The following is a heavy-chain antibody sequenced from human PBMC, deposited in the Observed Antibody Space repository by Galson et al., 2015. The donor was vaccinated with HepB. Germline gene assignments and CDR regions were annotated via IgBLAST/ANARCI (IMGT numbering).Heavy chain of an antibody. V-gene: IGHV3-73*01. CDR1: GFTFSGSA. J-gene: IGHJ4*02. Sequence: SLRLSCAASGFTFSGSAMHWVRQASGKGLEWVGRIRSKANSYATAYAASVKGRFTISRDDSKNTAYLQMNSLKTEDTAVYYCTSDLPSWVPAANYWGQGTLVTVSS. D-gene: IGHD2-2*01. CDR3: TSDLPSWVPAANY. CDR2: IRSKANSYAT.